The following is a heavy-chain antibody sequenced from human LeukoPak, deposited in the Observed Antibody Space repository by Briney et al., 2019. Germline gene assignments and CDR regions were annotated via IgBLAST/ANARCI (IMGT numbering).Heavy chain of an antibody. Sequence: ASVTVSFKSSGYTFTHYYMHWVRQAPGQRLDWVGWINPTSGATNYAQKFQGRVTMTSDTSNNTSYMELSRLRSDDTAVYYCAREFRTTTWSFDAFDRWGQGTMVTVSS. V-gene: IGHV1-2*02. CDR3: AREFRTTTWSFDAFDR. J-gene: IGHJ3*01. CDR1: GYTFTHYY. D-gene: IGHD1/OR15-1a*01. CDR2: INPTSGAT.